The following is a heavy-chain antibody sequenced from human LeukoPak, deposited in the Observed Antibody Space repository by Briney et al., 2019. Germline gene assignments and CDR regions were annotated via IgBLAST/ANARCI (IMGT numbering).Heavy chain of an antibody. Sequence: TLSLTCTVSGGSISSGSYYWSWIRQPAGKGLEWIGRIYTSGSTNYNPSLKSRVAISVDTSKNQFSLKLSSVTAADTAVYYCARGRHYYGSGSYYSKAPDYWGQGTLVTVSS. CDR1: GGSISSGSYY. CDR2: IYTSGST. V-gene: IGHV4-61*02. J-gene: IGHJ4*02. CDR3: ARGRHYYGSGSYYSKAPDY. D-gene: IGHD3-10*01.